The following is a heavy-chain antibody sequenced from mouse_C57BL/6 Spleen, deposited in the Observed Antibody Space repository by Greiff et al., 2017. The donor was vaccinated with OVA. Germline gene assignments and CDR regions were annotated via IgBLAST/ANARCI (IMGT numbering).Heavy chain of an antibody. CDR3: ARDGYDEAY. CDR2: ISYDGSN. V-gene: IGHV3-6*01. Sequence: EVQLQESGPGLVKPSQSLSLTCSVTGYSITSGYYWNWIRQFPGNKLEWMGYISYDGSNNYNPSLKNRISITRDTSKNQFFLKLNSVTTEDTATYYCARDGYDEAYWGQGTLVTVSA. J-gene: IGHJ3*01. CDR1: GYSITSGYY. D-gene: IGHD2-2*01.